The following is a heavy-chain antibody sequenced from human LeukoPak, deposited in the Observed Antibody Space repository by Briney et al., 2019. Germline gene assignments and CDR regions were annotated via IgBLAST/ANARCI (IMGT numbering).Heavy chain of an antibody. Sequence: GGSLRLSCAASGFTFSSYWMSWVRQAPGKGLEWVANIKQDGSEKYYVDSVKGRFTISRDNSKNTLYLQMNSLRAEDTAVYYCARDPSPGYCSGGSSCYGSHWGQGTLVTVSS. D-gene: IGHD2-15*01. V-gene: IGHV3-7*03. J-gene: IGHJ4*02. CDR1: GFTFSSYW. CDR3: ARDPSPGYCSGGSSCYGSH. CDR2: IKQDGSEK.